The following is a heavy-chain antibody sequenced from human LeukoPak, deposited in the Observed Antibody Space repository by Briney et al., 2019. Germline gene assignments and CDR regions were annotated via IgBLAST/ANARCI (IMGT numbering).Heavy chain of an antibody. D-gene: IGHD4-23*01. CDR3: ARDLLYGGNSPFDAFDI. CDR1: GYTFTSYG. V-gene: IGHV1-18*01. J-gene: IGHJ3*02. CDR2: ISAYNGNT. Sequence: ASVKVSCKASGYTFTSYGISWVRQAPGQGLEWMGWISAYNGNTNYAQKLQGRVTMTTDTSTSTAYMELSSLRSEDTAVYYCARDLLYGGNSPFDAFDIWGQGTMVTVSS.